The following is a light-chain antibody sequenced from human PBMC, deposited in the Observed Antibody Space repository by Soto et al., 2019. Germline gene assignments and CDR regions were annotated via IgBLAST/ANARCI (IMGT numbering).Light chain of an antibody. Sequence: DIQMTQSPSTLSASVGDRVTITCLASQSISSWLAWYQQKPGKAPNLLIYDASSLESGVPSRFSGSGFGTEFTLTISSLQPDDFATYYCQQYNSYSRTFGQGTKVDIK. CDR1: QSISSW. J-gene: IGKJ1*01. V-gene: IGKV1-5*01. CDR2: DAS. CDR3: QQYNSYSRT.